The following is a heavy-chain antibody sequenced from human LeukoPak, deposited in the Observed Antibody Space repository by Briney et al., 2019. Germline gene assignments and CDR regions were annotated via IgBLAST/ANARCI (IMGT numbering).Heavy chain of an antibody. CDR1: GFTFSSSA. V-gene: IGHV3-23*01. D-gene: IGHD2-15*01. Sequence: PGGSLRLSCAASGFTFSSSAMNWVRQAPGKGLEWVSGISVSGGRTYYADSVKGRFTISRDNSKNTLYLQMNTLRAEDTAVYYCARDGRSYCSGTTCYFFYFDSWGQRTLVTVSS. CDR2: ISVSGGRT. J-gene: IGHJ4*02. CDR3: ARDGRSYCSGTTCYFFYFDS.